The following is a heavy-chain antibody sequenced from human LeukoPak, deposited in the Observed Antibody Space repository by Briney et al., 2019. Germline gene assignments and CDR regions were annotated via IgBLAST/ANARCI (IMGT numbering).Heavy chain of an antibody. CDR3: ARARPIYYSYGYKWVEDYYYYMDV. Sequence: IPSETLSLTCTVSSGSISTSNYYWSWIRQPPGKGLEWIGYIYYSGSTNYNPSLKSRVTISVDTSKNQFSLKLSSVTAADTAVYYCARARPIYYSYGYKWVEDYYYYMDVWGKGTTVTISS. J-gene: IGHJ6*03. CDR1: SGSISTSNYY. V-gene: IGHV4-61*01. D-gene: IGHD5-18*01. CDR2: IYYSGST.